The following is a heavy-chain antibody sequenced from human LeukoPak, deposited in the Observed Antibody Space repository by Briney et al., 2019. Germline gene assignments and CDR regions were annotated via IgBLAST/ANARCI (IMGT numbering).Heavy chain of an antibody. CDR3: ARDPSYCSGGSCYYFDY. D-gene: IGHD2-15*01. J-gene: IGHJ4*02. CDR2: ISSSSGYK. CDR1: GFTFSSYS. Sequence: GGSLRLSCAVSGFTFSSYSMTWVRQAPGKGLEWVSSISSSSGYKYCADSVKGRFTISRDNAKNSLYLQMDSLRAEDTAVYYCARDPSYCSGGSCYYFDYWGQGTLVTVSS. V-gene: IGHV3-21*01.